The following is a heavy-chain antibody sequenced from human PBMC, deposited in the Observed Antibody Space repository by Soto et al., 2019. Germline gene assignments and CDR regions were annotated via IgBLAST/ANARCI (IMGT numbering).Heavy chain of an antibody. V-gene: IGHV4-34*01. D-gene: IGHD3-10*01. CDR3: ARHIWFGEPWGWDYYYGMDV. CDR1: GGSFSGYY. CDR2: INHSGST. J-gene: IGHJ6*02. Sequence: KLPETLSLTCAVYGGSFSGYYWSWIRQPPGKGLEWIGEINHSGSTNYNPSLKSRVTISVDTSKNQFSLKLSSVTAADTAVYYCARHIWFGEPWGWDYYYGMDVWGQGTTVTVSS.